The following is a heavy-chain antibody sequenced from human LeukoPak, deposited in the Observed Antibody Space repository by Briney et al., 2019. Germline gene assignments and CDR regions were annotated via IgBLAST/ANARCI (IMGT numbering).Heavy chain of an antibody. CDR3: ARDRSFGGSLDY. CDR1: GFPFRSNW. CDR2: INGDGINT. J-gene: IGHJ4*02. Sequence: GGSLRLSCAASGFPFRSNWMHWVRQVPGRGLVWVSGINGDGINTKYADSVKGRFTISRDNSKNTLYLQMNSLRAEDTAVYYCARDRSFGGSLDYWGQGTLVTVSS. V-gene: IGHV3-74*03. D-gene: IGHD2-15*01.